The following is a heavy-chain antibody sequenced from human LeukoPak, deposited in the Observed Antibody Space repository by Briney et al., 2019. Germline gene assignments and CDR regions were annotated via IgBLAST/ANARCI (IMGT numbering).Heavy chain of an antibody. J-gene: IGHJ4*02. V-gene: IGHV1-18*01. D-gene: IGHD6-13*01. CDR3: ARVGYSSSWYLTRSGYYFDY. Sequence: ASVEVSCKASGYTFTSYGISWVRQAPGQGLEWMGWISAYNGNTNYAQKLQGRVTMTTDTSTSTAYMELRSLRSDDTAVYYCARVGYSSSWYLTRSGYYFDYWGQGTLVTVSS. CDR2: ISAYNGNT. CDR1: GYTFTSYG.